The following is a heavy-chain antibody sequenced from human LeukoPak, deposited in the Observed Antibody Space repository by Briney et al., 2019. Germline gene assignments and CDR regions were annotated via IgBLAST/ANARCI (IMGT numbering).Heavy chain of an antibody. CDR2: IYYSGST. D-gene: IGHD3-22*01. V-gene: IGHV4-59*01. Sequence: SETLSLACTVSGGTISSYYWSWIRQPPAKGLEWIGYIYYSGSTNYNPSLKSRVTISVDTSKNQFSLKLSSVTFADTAVYYCAGASYVSSGVHWGQGTLVTVSS. J-gene: IGHJ4*02. CDR1: GGTISSYY. CDR3: AGASYVSSGVH.